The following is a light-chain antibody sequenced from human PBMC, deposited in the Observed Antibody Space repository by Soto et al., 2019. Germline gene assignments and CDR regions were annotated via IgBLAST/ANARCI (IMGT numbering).Light chain of an antibody. Sequence: EIVLTQSPATLSVSPGERATLSCRASQSVSSYLAWYQQKPGQAPRLLIYGASSRAPGIPARFSGSGSGTDFTLTISSLQSEDFAVYYCQHYNNLPLTFGGGAKVEIK. CDR3: QHYNNLPLT. CDR2: GAS. J-gene: IGKJ4*01. V-gene: IGKV3-15*01. CDR1: QSVSSY.